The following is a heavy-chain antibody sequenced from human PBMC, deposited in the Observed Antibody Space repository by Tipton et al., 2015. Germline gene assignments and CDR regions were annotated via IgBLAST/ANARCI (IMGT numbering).Heavy chain of an antibody. CDR1: GVSISSGGYY. Sequence: TLSLTCTVSGVSISSGGYYWSWIRQHPGKGLECIGYIYYSGSTFYNPSLKSRVTISVDTSKNQFSLNLKSVTAADTAVYYCARDCPLYSFCHLWAQGSLVTLS. D-gene: IGHD2-21*01. CDR2: IYYSGST. CDR3: ARDCPLYSFCHL. J-gene: IGHJ5*02. V-gene: IGHV4-31*03.